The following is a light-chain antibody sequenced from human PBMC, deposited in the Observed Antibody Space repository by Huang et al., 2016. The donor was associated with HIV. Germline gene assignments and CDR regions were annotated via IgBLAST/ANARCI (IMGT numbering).Light chain of an antibody. CDR1: QNINTW. J-gene: IGKJ2*01. V-gene: IGKV1-5*03. CDR3: QQYNTYLYT. CDR2: RAS. Sequence: DIQMTQSPSTLSASVGDRVTITCRASQNINTWLAWYQQKPGKAPDLLIYRASSLQVGFPSLFTGSGSGTDFTLTITSLQPDDLGTYYCQQYNTYLYTFGQGTKLEI.